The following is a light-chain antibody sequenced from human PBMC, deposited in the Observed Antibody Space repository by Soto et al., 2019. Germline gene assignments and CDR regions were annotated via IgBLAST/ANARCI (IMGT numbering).Light chain of an antibody. CDR1: QSVINNW. CDR2: SAS. J-gene: IGKJ2*01. V-gene: IGKV3-20*01. Sequence: EIVLTQSPDTLSLSPGERATLSCRAGQSVINNWIAWYQQKPGQAPRLLIYSASSRPGGIPDKFSGSGSGTDFTLSINRLEPEDFAVYYCQQYGMSPYTFAQGTKLEI. CDR3: QQYGMSPYT.